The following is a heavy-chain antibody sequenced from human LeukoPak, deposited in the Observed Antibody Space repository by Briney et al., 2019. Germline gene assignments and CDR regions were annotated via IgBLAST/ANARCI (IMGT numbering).Heavy chain of an antibody. Sequence: QPGGSLRLSCAASGFTFSSYDMHWVRQATGKGLEWVSGIGTAGDTYYPGSVKGRFTISRENAKNSLYLQMNSLRAGDTAVYYCARERRVVGAKVTVWDYYYYGMDVWGQGTTVTVSS. CDR3: ARERRVVGAKVTVWDYYYYGMDV. CDR1: GFTFSSYD. V-gene: IGHV3-13*01. CDR2: IGTAGDT. D-gene: IGHD1-26*01. J-gene: IGHJ6*02.